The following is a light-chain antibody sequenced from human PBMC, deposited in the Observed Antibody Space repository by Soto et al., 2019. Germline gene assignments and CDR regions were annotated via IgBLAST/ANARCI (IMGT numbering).Light chain of an antibody. J-gene: IGKJ1*01. CDR3: LQYVSWT. CDR1: QTISSNY. Sequence: EIVLTQSPGTLSVSPGERATLSCRASQTISSNYLAWYQQKPGQAPSLLIYGTSSRATDIPDRFSGSGSGTDFTLTISRLEPEDSAIYYCLQYVSWTFGQGTKVEIK. CDR2: GTS. V-gene: IGKV3-20*01.